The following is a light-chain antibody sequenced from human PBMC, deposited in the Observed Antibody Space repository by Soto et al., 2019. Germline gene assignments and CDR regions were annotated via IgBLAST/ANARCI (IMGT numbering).Light chain of an antibody. CDR3: QQYNNWPYT. V-gene: IGKV3-15*01. Sequence: EIVMTQSPATLSVSPGERVTLSCRARQSISTNLAWYQQRPGQAPILLIFGASTRATGVPARFSGSGSGTEFTLTITSLQSEDFAVYYCQQYNNWPYTFGQGTKLEIK. J-gene: IGKJ2*01. CDR1: QSISTN. CDR2: GAS.